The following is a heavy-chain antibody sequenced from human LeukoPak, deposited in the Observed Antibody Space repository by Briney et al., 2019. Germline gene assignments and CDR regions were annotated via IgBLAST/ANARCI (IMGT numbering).Heavy chain of an antibody. CDR2: ISYDGSNK. Sequence: PGRSLRLSCAASGFTFSSYAMHWVPQAPGKGLEWVAVISYDGSNKYYADSVKGRFTISRDNSKNTLYLQMNSLRAEDTAVYYCARGWELPDYWGQGTLVTVSS. CDR3: ARGWELPDY. J-gene: IGHJ4*02. CDR1: GFTFSSYA. D-gene: IGHD1-26*01. V-gene: IGHV3-30-3*01.